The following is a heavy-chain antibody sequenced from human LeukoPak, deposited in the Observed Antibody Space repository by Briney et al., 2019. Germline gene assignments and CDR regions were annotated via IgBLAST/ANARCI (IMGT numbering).Heavy chain of an antibody. D-gene: IGHD1-26*01. Sequence: ASVKVSCKASGYTFTGYYMHWVRQAPGQGLEWMGWINPNSGGTNYAQKFQGRVTMTRDMSISTAYMELSRLRSDDTAVYYCARLVGATDYYYYGMDVWGQGTTVTVSS. CDR3: ARLVGATDYYYYGMDV. CDR2: INPNSGGT. CDR1: GYTFTGYY. J-gene: IGHJ6*02. V-gene: IGHV1-2*02.